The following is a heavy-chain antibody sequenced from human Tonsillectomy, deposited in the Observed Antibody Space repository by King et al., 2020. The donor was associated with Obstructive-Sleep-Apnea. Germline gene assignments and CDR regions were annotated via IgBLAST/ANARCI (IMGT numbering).Heavy chain of an antibody. J-gene: IGHJ6*02. V-gene: IGHV4-4*02. Sequence: QLQLQESGPGLVKPSGTLSLTCAVSGGSIRSNYWWSWVRPPPGKGLEWIGEIYHSGTTNYNPSLKSRVTISVDKSKNQFSLKLRSVTAADTAVYYCARRDTMVRGRHGMDVWGQGTTVTVSS. CDR2: IYHSGTT. CDR3: ARRDTMVRGRHGMDV. CDR1: GGSIRSNYW. D-gene: IGHD3-10*01.